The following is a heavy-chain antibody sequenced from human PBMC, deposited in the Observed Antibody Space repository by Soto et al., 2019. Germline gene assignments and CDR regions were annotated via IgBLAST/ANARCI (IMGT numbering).Heavy chain of an antibody. CDR2: MNPNSGNT. CDR1: GYTFTSYD. J-gene: IGHJ6*03. V-gene: IGHV1-8*01. D-gene: IGHD3-3*01. CDR3: ERQPADYDFWSGYTQFSDYYDYIDV. Sequence: QVQLVQSGAEVKKPGASVKVSCKASGYTFTSYDINWVRQATGQGLEWMGWMNPNSGNTGYAQKFQGRVTMTRNTSISTAYMELSSLRSEDTAVYYCERQPADYDFWSGYTQFSDYYDYIDVWGKGTTVTVSS.